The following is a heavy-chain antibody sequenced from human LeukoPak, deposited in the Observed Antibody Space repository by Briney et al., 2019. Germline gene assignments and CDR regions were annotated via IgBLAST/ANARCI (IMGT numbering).Heavy chain of an antibody. Sequence: GGSLRLSCAASGFTFSSSSMNWVRQAPGKGLDWVSYISSSSNTIYYADSVKGRFTICRDNAKNSLYLQMNSLRAEDTAVYYCARDLVAPAGTTFYYWGPGTLVTVSS. D-gene: IGHD6-13*01. V-gene: IGHV3-48*01. CDR3: ARDLVAPAGTTFYY. J-gene: IGHJ4*02. CDR1: GFTFSSSS. CDR2: ISSSSNTI.